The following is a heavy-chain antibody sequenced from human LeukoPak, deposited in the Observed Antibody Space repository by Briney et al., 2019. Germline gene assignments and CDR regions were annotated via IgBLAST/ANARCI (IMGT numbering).Heavy chain of an antibody. V-gene: IGHV1-2*06. CDR1: GYTFTGYY. CDR2: INPNSGGI. Sequence: ASVKVSCKASGYTFTGYYMHWVRQAPGQGLEWMGRINPNSGGINYAQKFQGRVTMTRDTSISTAYMELSRLRSDDTAVYYCARSRRDGYNYDYWGQGTLVTVSS. D-gene: IGHD5-24*01. J-gene: IGHJ4*02. CDR3: ARSRRDGYNYDY.